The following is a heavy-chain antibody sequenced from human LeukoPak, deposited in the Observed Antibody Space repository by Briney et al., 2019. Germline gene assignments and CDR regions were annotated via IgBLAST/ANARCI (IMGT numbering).Heavy chain of an antibody. CDR3: ARAGLLWFGESYDAFDI. V-gene: IGHV4-30-2*01. Sequence: SQTLSLTCAVSGGSISSGGYSWSWIRQPPGKGLEWIGYIYHSGSAYYNPSLKSRVTISVDRSKNQFSPKLSSVTAADTAVYYCARAGLLWFGESYDAFDIWGQGTMVTVSS. J-gene: IGHJ3*02. D-gene: IGHD3-10*01. CDR2: IYHSGSA. CDR1: GGSISSGGYS.